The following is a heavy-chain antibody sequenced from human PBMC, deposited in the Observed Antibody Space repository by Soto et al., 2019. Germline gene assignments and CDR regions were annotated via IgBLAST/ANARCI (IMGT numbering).Heavy chain of an antibody. J-gene: IGHJ5*02. D-gene: IGHD3-10*01. CDR3: TRGYGAGSYFSDH. Sequence: EVQLLESGGGLIQPGGSLRLSCAASGFDVSSNYMTWVRQAPGKGLEWVSASYSGGNTYYADSVKGRFTSSRDNFQNTLYLQMNRLTAEDTAVYYCTRGYGAGSYFSDHWGQGTLVTVSS. CDR1: GFDVSSNY. V-gene: IGHV3-53*01. CDR2: SYSGGNT.